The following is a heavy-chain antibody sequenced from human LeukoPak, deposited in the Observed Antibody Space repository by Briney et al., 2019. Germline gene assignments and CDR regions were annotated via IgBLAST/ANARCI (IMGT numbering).Heavy chain of an antibody. V-gene: IGHV4-39*01. Sequence: SETPSLTCTVSGGSFSSSSYYWGWFRQPPGTGLEWIGSIYYSGSTYYNPSLKSRATISVDTSKNQFSLKLSAVPAADTAVYYCARHEGYCSSTSCYPPIFDYWGQGTLVTVSS. CDR1: GGSFSSSSYY. CDR2: IYYSGST. CDR3: ARHEGYCSSTSCYPPIFDY. J-gene: IGHJ4*02. D-gene: IGHD2-2*01.